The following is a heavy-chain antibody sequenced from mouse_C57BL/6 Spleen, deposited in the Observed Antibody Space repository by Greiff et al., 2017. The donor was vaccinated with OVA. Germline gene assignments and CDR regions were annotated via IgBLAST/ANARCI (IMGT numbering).Heavy chain of an antibody. V-gene: IGHV5-17*01. CDR3: AKNWEGLYAMDY. J-gene: IGHJ4*01. CDR1: GFTFSDYG. Sequence: EVKLMESGGGLVKPGGSLKLSCAASGFTFSDYGMHWVRQAPEKGLEWVAYISSGSSTIYYADTVKGRFTISRDNAKTTLFLQMTSLRSEDTAMYYCAKNWEGLYAMDYWGQGTSVTVSS. D-gene: IGHD4-1*01. CDR2: ISSGSSTI.